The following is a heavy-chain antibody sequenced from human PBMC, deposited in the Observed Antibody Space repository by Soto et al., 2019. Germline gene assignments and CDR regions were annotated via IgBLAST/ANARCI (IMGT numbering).Heavy chain of an antibody. CDR3: ARDRKYCSGGSCYGGHAFDI. J-gene: IGHJ3*02. CDR1: GFTFSSYW. D-gene: IGHD2-15*01. CDR2: INSDGSST. Sequence: VQLVESGGGLVQPGGSLRLSCAASGFTFSSYWMHWVRQAPGKGLVWVSRINSDGSSTSYADSVKGRFTISRDNAKNTLYLQMNSLRAEDTAVYYCARDRKYCSGGSCYGGHAFDIWGQGTMVTVSS. V-gene: IGHV3-74*01.